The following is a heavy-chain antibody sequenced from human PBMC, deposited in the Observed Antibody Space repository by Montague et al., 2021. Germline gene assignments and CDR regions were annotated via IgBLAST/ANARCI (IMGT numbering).Heavy chain of an antibody. CDR2: VSHGGRT. J-gene: IGHJ6*03. Sequence: SETLSLTCTVSRSLINSDYYWGWIRQPPGKGLEWMVSVSHGGRTYYNPSPKSRVTISVDTSNNHFSLKLSSVTAADTAMYYCARERDRYYYMDIWGKGTTITVSS. V-gene: IGHV4-38-2*02. CDR3: ARERDRYYYMDI. CDR1: RSLINSDYY.